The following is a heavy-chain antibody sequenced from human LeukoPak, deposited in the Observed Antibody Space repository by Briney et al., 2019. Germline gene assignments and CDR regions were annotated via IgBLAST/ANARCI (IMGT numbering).Heavy chain of an antibody. CDR1: GGSISSYY. V-gene: IGHV4-4*07. CDR2: FYADGST. CDR3: AREVWEADAFDI. J-gene: IGHJ3*02. Sequence: SQTLSLTCTVSGGSISSYYWSWIRQPAGKGLEWIGRFYADGSTHYNPSLKSRVTMSIDTSKNQFSLKLTFVTAADTAVYYCAREVWEADAFDIWGQGTVVTVSS. D-gene: IGHD3-16*01.